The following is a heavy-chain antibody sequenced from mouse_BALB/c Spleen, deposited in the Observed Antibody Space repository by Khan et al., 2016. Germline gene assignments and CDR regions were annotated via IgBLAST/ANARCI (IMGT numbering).Heavy chain of an antibody. CDR1: GFSLTTYG. CDR2: IWAGGST. Sequence: VQLKESGPGLVAPSQSLSFTCTVCGFSLTTYGVHWVRQPPGKGLEWLGVIWAGGSTDHNSALMSRLSISKDNSKSQVFLKMNSLQTDDTALYYCDRDISTVVADYAMDYWGQGTSVTVSS. D-gene: IGHD1-1*01. J-gene: IGHJ4*01. CDR3: DRDISTVVADYAMDY. V-gene: IGHV2-9*02.